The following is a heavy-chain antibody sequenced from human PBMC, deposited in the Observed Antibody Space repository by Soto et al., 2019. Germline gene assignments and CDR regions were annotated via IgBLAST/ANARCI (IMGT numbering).Heavy chain of an antibody. Sequence: ASVKVSCKASGGTFSSYAISWVRQAPGQGLEWMGGIIPNIGTANYAQRFQGRVTITTDTSTSTAYMELSSLRSEDTAVYYCGRDGIVVVPDAIFGAFDIWGQGTMVTVSS. CDR2: IIPNIGTA. D-gene: IGHD2-2*01. CDR3: GRDGIVVVPDAIFGAFDI. V-gene: IGHV1-69*05. CDR1: GGTFSSYA. J-gene: IGHJ3*02.